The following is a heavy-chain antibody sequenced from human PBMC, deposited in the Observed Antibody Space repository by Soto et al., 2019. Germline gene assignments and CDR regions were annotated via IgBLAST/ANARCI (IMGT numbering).Heavy chain of an antibody. CDR2: VYVSDSET. V-gene: IGHV5-51*01. CDR1: CYYRSIYW. CDR3: ARRGTLSGRDAFDV. Sequence: PGESLKISCSGSCYYRSIYWIAWVRQMSGKGLEWVGSVYVSDSETKYSPSFQGQVTISADKYTNTAYLYWSSLKASDTAMYYCARRGTLSGRDAFDVWGEGTMVTVSS. J-gene: IGHJ3*01. D-gene: IGHD5-12*01.